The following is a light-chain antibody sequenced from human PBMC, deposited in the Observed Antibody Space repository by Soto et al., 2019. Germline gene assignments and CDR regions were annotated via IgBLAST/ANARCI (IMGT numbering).Light chain of an antibody. Sequence: DIQMTQSPSTLSASIGDIVTITFRPSQFINKWLAWHLQEPGKAPKVLIFDASTLQSGVPSRFSGSGFGTEFTLTIDSLQPEDFATYYCQQYDLYPLTFGQGTKVDIK. J-gene: IGKJ1*01. V-gene: IGKV1-5*01. CDR1: QFINKW. CDR3: QQYDLYPLT. CDR2: DAS.